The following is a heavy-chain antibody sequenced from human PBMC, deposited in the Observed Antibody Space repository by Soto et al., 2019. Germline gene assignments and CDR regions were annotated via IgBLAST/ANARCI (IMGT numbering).Heavy chain of an antibody. CDR3: AADIGQGYYYYSSVPYYNTIYCMYV. CDR2: IVVGSGNT. CDR1: GFTFTSSA. D-gene: IGHD3-10*01. Sequence: SVKVSCKASGFTFTSSAMQWVRQARGQRLEWIGWIVVGSGNTNYAQKFQERVTITRDMSTSTAYMELSSLRSEDTAVYYCAADIGQGYYYYSSVPYYNTIYCMYVWGQ. V-gene: IGHV1-58*02. J-gene: IGHJ6*02.